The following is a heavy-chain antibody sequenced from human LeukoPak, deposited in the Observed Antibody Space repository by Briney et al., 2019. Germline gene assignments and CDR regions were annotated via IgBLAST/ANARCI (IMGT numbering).Heavy chain of an antibody. CDR1: GYSFNRYW. CDR2: IYPGDSDT. CDR3: ARQIITDCSRGICYSYYFDY. D-gene: IGHD2-15*01. V-gene: IGHV5-51*01. Sequence: TGESLKISCQGSGYSFNRYWIAWVRQMPGKGLEWMGIIYPGDSDTRYSPSFQGQVTISADKSISTAYLQWSSLKASDTAIYYCARQIITDCSRGICYSYYFDYWGQGTLVTVS. J-gene: IGHJ4*02.